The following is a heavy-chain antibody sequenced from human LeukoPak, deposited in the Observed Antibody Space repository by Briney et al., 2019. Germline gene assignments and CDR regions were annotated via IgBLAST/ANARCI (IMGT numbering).Heavy chain of an antibody. CDR1: GFTVSSNY. CDR3: AREDDSSGYYVFDY. Sequence: GGSLRLSCAASGFTVSSNYMSWVRQAPGKGLEWVSVIYSGGSKYHADSVKGRFTISRDNSKNTLYLQMNSLRAEDTAVYYCAREDDSSGYYVFDYWGQGTLVTVSS. V-gene: IGHV3-53*01. D-gene: IGHD3-22*01. J-gene: IGHJ4*02. CDR2: IYSGGSK.